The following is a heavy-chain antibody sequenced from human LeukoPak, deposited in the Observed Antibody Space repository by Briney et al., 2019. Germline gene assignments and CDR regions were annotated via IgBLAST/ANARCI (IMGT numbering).Heavy chain of an antibody. CDR1: GFTFNGYW. CDR2: INQDESER. J-gene: IGHJ4*02. D-gene: IGHD4-23*01. CDR3: PRVAFEDGNSRYRILDY. V-gene: IGHV3-7*01. Sequence: GGSLRLSCEASGFTFNGYWMNWICQIPRTRLELVAYINQDESERYVLDSVNHRFTISSDNAKNSLYLQMNSLRVDDTALYYWPRVAFEDGNSRYRILDYWGQGILVTVSS.